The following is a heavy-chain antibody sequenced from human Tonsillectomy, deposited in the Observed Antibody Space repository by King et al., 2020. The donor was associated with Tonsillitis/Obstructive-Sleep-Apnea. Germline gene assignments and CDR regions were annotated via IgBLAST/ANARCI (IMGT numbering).Heavy chain of an antibody. V-gene: IGHV7-4-1*02. CDR1: GYTFTSYA. D-gene: IGHD6-19*01. Sequence: VQLVESGSELKKPGASVKVSCKASGYTFTSYAMNWVRQAPGQGLEWMGWINTNTGNPKYAPGFTGRFVFSLDTPVSTTYRQISGLKAEDTAVYYCARDLAVAGAGWGQGTLVTVSS. J-gene: IGHJ4*02. CDR2: INTNTGNP. CDR3: ARDLAVAGAG.